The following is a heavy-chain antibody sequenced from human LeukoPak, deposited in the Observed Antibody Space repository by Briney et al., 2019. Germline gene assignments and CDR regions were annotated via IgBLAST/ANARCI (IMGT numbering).Heavy chain of an antibody. D-gene: IGHD2-21*01. CDR1: GFTFSSYS. J-gene: IGHJ6*04. V-gene: IGHV3-21*01. CDR3: ARESIPVMDV. Sequence: KSGGSLRLSCAASGFTFSSYSMNWVRQAPGKGLEWVSSISSSSSYIYYADSVKGRFTISRDNAKNSLYLQMNSLRAEDTAAYYCARESIPVMDVWGKGTTVTVSS. CDR2: ISSSSSYI.